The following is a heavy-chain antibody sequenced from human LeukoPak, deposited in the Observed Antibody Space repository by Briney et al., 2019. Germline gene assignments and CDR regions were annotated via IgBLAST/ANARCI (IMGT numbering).Heavy chain of an antibody. J-gene: IGHJ6*02. CDR2: ISGSGGST. CDR3: AKAVAAAGTGSYYYYYGMDV. D-gene: IGHD6-13*01. CDR1: GFTFSSYA. Sequence: GGSLRLSCAASGFTFSSYAMHWVRQAPGKGLEWVSAISGSGGSTYYADSVKGRFTISRDNSKNTLYLQMNSLRAEDTAVYYCAKAVAAAGTGSYYYYYGMDVWGQGTTVTVSS. V-gene: IGHV3-23*01.